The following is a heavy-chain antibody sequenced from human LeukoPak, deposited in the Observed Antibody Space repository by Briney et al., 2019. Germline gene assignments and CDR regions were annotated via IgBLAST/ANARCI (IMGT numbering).Heavy chain of an antibody. D-gene: IGHD1-26*01. Sequence: SGPALVKPTQTLTLTCTFSGFSLSTSGMCVSWIRQPPGKALEWLARIDWDDDKYYSTSLKTRLTNSKDTSKNQVVLTMTNMDPVDTATYYCARIVGATMGDYWGQGTLVTVSS. J-gene: IGHJ4*02. V-gene: IGHV2-70*11. CDR3: ARIVGATMGDY. CDR2: IDWDDDK. CDR1: GFSLSTSGMC.